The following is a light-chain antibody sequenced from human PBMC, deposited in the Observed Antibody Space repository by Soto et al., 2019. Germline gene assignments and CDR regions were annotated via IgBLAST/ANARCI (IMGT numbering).Light chain of an antibody. CDR3: LQRSDWRT. CDR2: DAS. Sequence: EIVLTQSPATLSLSPGERAALSCRASQSISTYLAWYQQKPGQAPRLFIYDASNRATGIPARFSGSGSGTDFTLTISSLEPEDFAVYYCLQRSDWRTFGRGTKVDIK. CDR1: QSISTY. J-gene: IGKJ1*01. V-gene: IGKV3-11*01.